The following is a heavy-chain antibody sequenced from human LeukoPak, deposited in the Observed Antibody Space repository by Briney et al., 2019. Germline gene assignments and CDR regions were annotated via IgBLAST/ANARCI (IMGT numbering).Heavy chain of an antibody. CDR3: ARAPTSVGHYYYSYYMDV. Sequence: GASVKVSCKASGYTFTSYDINWVGQATGQGREWMGWMNPNSVNTGYPQKFQGRVTISRNTSINTAYMELSSLTSEDTAVYYCARAPTSVGHYYYSYYMDVWGKGTTVTVSS. V-gene: IGHV1-8*03. CDR1: GYTFTSYD. D-gene: IGHD1-26*01. CDR2: MNPNSVNT. J-gene: IGHJ6*03.